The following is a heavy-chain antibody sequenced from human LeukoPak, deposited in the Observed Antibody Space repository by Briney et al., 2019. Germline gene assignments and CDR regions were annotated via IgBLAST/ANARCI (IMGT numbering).Heavy chain of an antibody. CDR3: ARDVDWILFDY. Sequence: QPGGSLRLSCAASGFTFSTYWMHWVRQVLGKGLVWVSRVNREGTTSAYADSVKGRFTISRDNDKNTLYLQMNSLRVEDTAVYYCARDVDWILFDYWGQGTLVTVSS. CDR2: VNREGTTS. D-gene: IGHD3-9*01. V-gene: IGHV3-74*01. CDR1: GFTFSTYW. J-gene: IGHJ4*02.